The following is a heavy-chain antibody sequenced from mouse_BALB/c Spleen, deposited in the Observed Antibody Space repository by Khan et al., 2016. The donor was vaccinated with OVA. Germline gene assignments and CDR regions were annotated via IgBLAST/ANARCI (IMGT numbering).Heavy chain of an antibody. CDR2: ITSDGSYT. V-gene: IGHV5-6-4*01. CDR3: TRDRNYYGSSFYFDY. CDR1: GFTFSSYS. J-gene: IGHJ2*01. Sequence: EVELVESGGGLVKPGGSLRLSCAASGFTFSSYSMSWVRQTPEKRLEWVATITSDGSYTYYPDSVQGRFTISRDNAKNTLYLQMSSLKSEDTAIYYCTRDRNYYGSSFYFDYWGQGTTLTVSS. D-gene: IGHD1-1*01.